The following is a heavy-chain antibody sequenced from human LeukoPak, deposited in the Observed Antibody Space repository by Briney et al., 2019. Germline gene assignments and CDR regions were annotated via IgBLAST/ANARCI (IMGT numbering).Heavy chain of an antibody. CDR1: GFTFSSYW. Sequence: GGSLRLSCAASGFTFSSYWMSWVRQAPGKGLEWVANIKQDGSEKYYVDFVKGRFTISRDNAKNSLYLQMNSLRAEDTAVYYCARRGGILTGSPYFDYWGQGTLVTVSS. V-gene: IGHV3-7*01. J-gene: IGHJ4*02. CDR2: IKQDGSEK. CDR3: ARRGGILTGSPYFDY. D-gene: IGHD3-9*01.